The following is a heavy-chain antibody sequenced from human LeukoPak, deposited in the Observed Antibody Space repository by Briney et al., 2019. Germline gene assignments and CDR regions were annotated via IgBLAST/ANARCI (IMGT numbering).Heavy chain of an antibody. J-gene: IGHJ4*02. D-gene: IGHD3-22*01. Sequence: PGGSLRLSCAGSGFTFSSYWMAWVRQGPGKGLEWVANIKQDGGEIYYVDSVKGRFTISRDNAKNSLYLQMNSLGAEDTAVYYCTRDGDTSGYSDWGQGTLVTVSS. CDR2: IKQDGGEI. V-gene: IGHV3-7*01. CDR1: GFTFSSYW. CDR3: TRDGDTSGYSD.